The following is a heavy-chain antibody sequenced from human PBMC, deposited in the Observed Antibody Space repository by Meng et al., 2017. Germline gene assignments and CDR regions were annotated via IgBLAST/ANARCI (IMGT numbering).Heavy chain of an antibody. CDR3: VILWFGELSPRPDLDY. CDR1: GFTFSSYE. CDR2: ISSSGSTI. D-gene: IGHD3-10*01. J-gene: IGHJ4*02. Sequence: GGSLRLSCAASGFTFSSYEMNWVRQAPGKGLEWVSYISSSGSTIYYADSVKGRFTISRDNAKNSLYLQMNSLRAEDTAVYYCVILWFGELSPRPDLDYWGQGTLVTVSS. V-gene: IGHV3-48*03.